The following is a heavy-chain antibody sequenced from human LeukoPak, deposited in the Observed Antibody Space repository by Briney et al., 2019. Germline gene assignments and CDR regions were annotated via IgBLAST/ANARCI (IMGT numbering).Heavy chain of an antibody. J-gene: IGHJ4*02. CDR2: INHSGST. D-gene: IGHD3-10*01. CDR1: GGSFSGYY. Sequence: SETLSLTCAVYGGSFSGYYWSWIRQPPGKGLEWIGEINHSGSTNYNPSLKSRVAISVDTSKNQFSLKLSSVTAADTAVYYCARGSKISPGGFDYWGQGTLVTVSS. V-gene: IGHV4-34*01. CDR3: ARGSKISPGGFDY.